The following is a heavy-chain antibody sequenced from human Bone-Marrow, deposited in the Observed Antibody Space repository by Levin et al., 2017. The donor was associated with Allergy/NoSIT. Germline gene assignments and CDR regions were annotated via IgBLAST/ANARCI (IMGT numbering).Heavy chain of an antibody. CDR1: GESFSGYY. V-gene: IGHV4-34*01. J-gene: IGHJ4*02. CDR2: INHSGST. Sequence: SETLSLTCAVYGESFSGYYWSWIRQPPGKGLEWIGEINHSGSTNYNPSLKSRVTISVDTSKNQFSLKLSSVTAADTAVYYCARAFDPSTVTIYYFDYWGQGTLVTVSS. CDR3: ARAFDPSTVTIYYFDY. D-gene: IGHD4-17*01.